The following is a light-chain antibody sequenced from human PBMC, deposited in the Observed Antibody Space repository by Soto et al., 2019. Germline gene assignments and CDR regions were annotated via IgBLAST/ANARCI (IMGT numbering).Light chain of an antibody. CDR1: QSVSSY. CDR3: QHRSNWPPYT. CDR2: DAS. Sequence: EIVLTQSPATLSLSPGERATLSCRASQSVSSYLAWYQQKPGQAPRLLIYDASNRASGIPSRFRGSGSGTDLTLTISSLEPEDFAVYYCQHRSNWPPYTFGQGTKLEMK. V-gene: IGKV3-11*01. J-gene: IGKJ2*01.